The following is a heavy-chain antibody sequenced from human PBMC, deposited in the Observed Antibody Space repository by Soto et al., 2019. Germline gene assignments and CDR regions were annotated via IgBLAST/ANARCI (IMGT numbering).Heavy chain of an antibody. Sequence: SWGSLRLSCAASGFTFNGYAMHWVRLAPGKGLEWVSVISWNSGRIGYADSVKGRFTISRDNAKNSLYLQMNSLRAEDTALYYCAKDTLRGGFGEPLYYYYCMDVWGQGTTVTVSS. D-gene: IGHD3-10*01. CDR2: ISWNSGRI. J-gene: IGHJ6*02. CDR3: AKDTLRGGFGEPLYYYYCMDV. V-gene: IGHV3-9*01. CDR1: GFTFNGYA.